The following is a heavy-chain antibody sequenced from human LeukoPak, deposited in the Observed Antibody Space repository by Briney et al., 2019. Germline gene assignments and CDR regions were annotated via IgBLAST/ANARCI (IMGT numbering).Heavy chain of an antibody. CDR1: GYSFTSYW. CDR2: IYSGDSDT. J-gene: IGHJ4*02. V-gene: IGHV5-51*01. CDR3: ARQPGYSYGYNYFDY. Sequence: GESLKISCKGSGYSFTSYWIGWVRQMPGKGLEWMGIIYSGDSDTRYSPSFQGQVTISADKSISTAYLQWSGLKASDTAMYYCARQPGYSYGYNYFDYWGQGTLVTVSS. D-gene: IGHD5-18*01.